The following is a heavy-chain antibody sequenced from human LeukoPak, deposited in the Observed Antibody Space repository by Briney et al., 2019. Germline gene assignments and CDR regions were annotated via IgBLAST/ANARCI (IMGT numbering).Heavy chain of an antibody. J-gene: IGHJ4*02. CDR2: IYYSGST. CDR3: ARDRVRRDGYSTRPIWFDY. Sequence: PSETLSLTCTVSGGSISSSSYYWGWIRQPPGKGLEWIGSIYYSGSTYYNPSLKSRVTISVDTSKNQFSLKLSSVTAADTAVYYCARDRVRRDGYSTRPIWFDYWGQGTLVTVSS. V-gene: IGHV4-39*07. CDR1: GGSISSSSYY. D-gene: IGHD5-24*01.